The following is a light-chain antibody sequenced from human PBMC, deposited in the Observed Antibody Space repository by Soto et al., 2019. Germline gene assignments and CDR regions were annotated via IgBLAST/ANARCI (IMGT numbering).Light chain of an antibody. CDR1: QSVSSSY. J-gene: IGKJ4*01. V-gene: IGKV3-20*01. CDR2: GAS. CDR3: HQYGTSPLT. Sequence: EIVLTQSPGTLSLSPGEIATLSCRASQSVSSSYLAWYQQRPGQSPRLLIYGASSRATGIPDRFSGSGSGTDFTLTISRLEPEDFAMYYCHQYGTSPLTFGGGTKVDIK.